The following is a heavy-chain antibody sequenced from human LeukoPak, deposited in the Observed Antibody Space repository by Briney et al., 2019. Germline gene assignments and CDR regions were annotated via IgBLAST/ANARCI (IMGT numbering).Heavy chain of an antibody. J-gene: IGHJ3*02. Sequence: PGGSLRLSCAASGFTFSSYWMSWVRQAPGKGLEWVANINQEGSQKYYVDSVKGRFTISRDNAKKSLYLQINRLRSDDTAIYYCARDADLGATITGAFDIWGQGTLVTVSS. CDR1: GFTFSSYW. CDR3: ARDADLGATITGAFDI. D-gene: IGHD5-24*01. V-gene: IGHV3-7*01. CDR2: INQEGSQK.